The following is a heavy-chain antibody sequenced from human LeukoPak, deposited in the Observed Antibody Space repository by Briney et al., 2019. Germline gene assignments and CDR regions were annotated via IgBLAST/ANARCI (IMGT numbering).Heavy chain of an antibody. CDR1: GGTFTSYY. D-gene: IGHD6-13*01. Sequence: ASVKVSCKASGGTFTSYYMHWVRQAPGQGLEWMGIINPSGGSTSYAQKFQGRVTMTRDTSTSTVYMELSSLRSEDTAVYYCAQGIAAAGTPPRNWGQGTLVTVSS. CDR2: INPSGGST. V-gene: IGHV1-46*01. J-gene: IGHJ4*02. CDR3: AQGIAAAGTPPRN.